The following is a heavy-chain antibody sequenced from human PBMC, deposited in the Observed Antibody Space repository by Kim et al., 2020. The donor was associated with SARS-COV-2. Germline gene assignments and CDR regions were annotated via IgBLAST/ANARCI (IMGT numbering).Heavy chain of an antibody. J-gene: IGHJ4*02. D-gene: IGHD5-12*01. V-gene: IGHV4-34*01. Sequence: SETLSLTCAVYGGSFSGYYWGWIRQPPGKGLERIGEINDSGSTNYNPSLKSRVTISVDTYKNQFSLKLSSVTASDKDVYYCARDPQNIGYEYYFDYWGQGTLVTVYS. CDR1: GGSFSGYY. CDR3: ARDPQNIGYEYYFDY. CDR2: INDSGST.